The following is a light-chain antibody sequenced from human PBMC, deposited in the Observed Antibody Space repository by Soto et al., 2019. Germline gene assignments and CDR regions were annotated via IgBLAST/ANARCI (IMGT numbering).Light chain of an antibody. J-gene: IGLJ1*01. CDR2: EVT. CDR3: TSYTSNTALV. CDR1: SSDIGSHDY. V-gene: IGLV2-14*01. Sequence: QSDPTQPASVSGSPGQSITISCTGTSSDIGSHDYVSWYQHHPGKAPKLIIYEVTNRPSGVSDRFSGSKSGSTASLTISGLQAEDEADYHCTSYTSNTALVFGTGTKVTVL.